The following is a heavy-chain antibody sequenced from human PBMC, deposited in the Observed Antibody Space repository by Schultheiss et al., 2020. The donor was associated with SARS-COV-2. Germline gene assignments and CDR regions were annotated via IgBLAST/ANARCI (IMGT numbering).Heavy chain of an antibody. J-gene: IGHJ4*02. D-gene: IGHD3-3*01. V-gene: IGHV3-30*03. CDR3: ARSHPFITGEYDFWSGYFADSENYFDY. Sequence: GRSLRLSCAASGFTFSNAWMSWVRQAPGKGLEWVAVISYDESNKYYADSVKGRFTISRDNSKNTLYLQMNSLRAEDTAVYYCARSHPFITGEYDFWSGYFADSENYFDYWGQGTLVTVSS. CDR1: GFTFSNAW. CDR2: ISYDESNK.